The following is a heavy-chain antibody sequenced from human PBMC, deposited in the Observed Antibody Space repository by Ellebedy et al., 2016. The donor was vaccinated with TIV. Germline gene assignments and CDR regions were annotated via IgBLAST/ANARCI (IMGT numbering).Heavy chain of an antibody. CDR3: ARLGSTSPRYFDY. V-gene: IGHV3-48*02. CDR2: ISSSSSSI. CDR1: GFTFSTYS. Sequence: GGSLRLSXAASGFTFSTYSMDWVRQAPGKGLEWVSYISSSSSSIFYADSVKGRFTISRDNAKNSLFLQMNSLRDEDTAVYYCARLGSTSPRYFDYWGQGTLVTVSS. J-gene: IGHJ4*02. D-gene: IGHD6-6*01.